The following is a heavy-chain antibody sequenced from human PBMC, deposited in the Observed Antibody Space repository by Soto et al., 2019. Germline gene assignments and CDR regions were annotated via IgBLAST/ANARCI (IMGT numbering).Heavy chain of an antibody. J-gene: IGHJ6*02. D-gene: IGHD2-2*01. CDR2: IGRNDNT. CDR3: ARASYCSSTSCLEDV. CDR1: GFTFSSYA. Sequence: GGSLRLSCAASGFTFSSYAMSWVRQAPGKGLEWVSSIGRNDNTYYADSVKGRFTISRDNSKNTLYLQMISLRAEDTAVYYCARASYCSSTSCLEDVWGQGTTVTVSS. V-gene: IGHV3-23*01.